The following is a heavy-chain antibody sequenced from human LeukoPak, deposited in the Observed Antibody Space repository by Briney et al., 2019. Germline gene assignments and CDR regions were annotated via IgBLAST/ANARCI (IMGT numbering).Heavy chain of an antibody. CDR3: ATSSSGYYHVGC. J-gene: IGHJ4*02. CDR2: IYYSGST. Sequence: PSQTLSLTCTVSGGSISSGGYYWSWIRQHPGKGLEWIGYIYYSGSTYYNPSLKSRVTISVDTSKNQFSLKLSSVTAADTAVYYCATSSSGYYHVGCWGQGTLVTVSS. D-gene: IGHD3-22*01. CDR1: GGSISSGGYY. V-gene: IGHV4-31*03.